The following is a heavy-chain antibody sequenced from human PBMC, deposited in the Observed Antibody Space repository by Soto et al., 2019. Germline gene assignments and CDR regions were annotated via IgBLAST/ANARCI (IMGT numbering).Heavy chain of an antibody. J-gene: IGHJ2*01. V-gene: IGHV3-7*03. D-gene: IGHD5-12*01. Sequence: GGSLRLSCAASGFTFSSYWMSWVRQAPGKGLEWVANIKQDGSEKYYVDSVKGRFTISRDNAKNSLYLQMNSLRAEDTAVYYCARSTGMATIFWYFDLWGRGTLVTVSS. CDR2: IKQDGSEK. CDR1: GFTFSSYW. CDR3: ARSTGMATIFWYFDL.